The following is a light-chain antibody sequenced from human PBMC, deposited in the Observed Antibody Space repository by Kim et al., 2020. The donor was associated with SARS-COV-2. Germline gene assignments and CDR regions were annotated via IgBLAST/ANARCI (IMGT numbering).Light chain of an antibody. CDR3: QQYNSYSPT. Sequence: DIQMTQSPSTLSASVGDRVTITCRASQSISSWLAWYQQKPGKAPKLLIYDASSLESGVPSRFSGSGSGTEFTLTISSLQPDDFASYYCQQYNSYSPTFGQGAKV. CDR1: QSISSW. CDR2: DAS. J-gene: IGKJ1*01. V-gene: IGKV1-5*01.